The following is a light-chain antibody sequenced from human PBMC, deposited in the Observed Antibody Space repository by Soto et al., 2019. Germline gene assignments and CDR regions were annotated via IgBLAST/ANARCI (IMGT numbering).Light chain of an antibody. J-gene: IGKJ2*01. CDR3: QQYGNSPPYN. CDR2: GTS. CDR1: ESVRSRY. V-gene: IGKV3-20*01. Sequence: EMVLTQSPGTLSWSPGERATLSCRASESVRSRYLAWYQQKPGQAPRLLFYGTSTRATGIPDRFSHSGSETDFTLTIRRLEPEDFAVYFCQQYGNSPPYNLGQGTKLEI.